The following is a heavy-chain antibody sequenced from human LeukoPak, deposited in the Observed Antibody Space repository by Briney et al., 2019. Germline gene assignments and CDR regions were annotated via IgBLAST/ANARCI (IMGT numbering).Heavy chain of an antibody. CDR2: IIPIFGTA. CDR1: GYTFTSYD. Sequence: SVKVSCKASGYTFTSYDINWVQQAPGQGLEWMGGIIPIFGTANYAQKFQGRVTITTDESTSTAYMELSSLRSEDTAVYYCASLYESSGYYNYFDYWGQGTLVTVSS. CDR3: ASLYESSGYYNYFDY. V-gene: IGHV1-69*05. J-gene: IGHJ4*02. D-gene: IGHD5-12*01.